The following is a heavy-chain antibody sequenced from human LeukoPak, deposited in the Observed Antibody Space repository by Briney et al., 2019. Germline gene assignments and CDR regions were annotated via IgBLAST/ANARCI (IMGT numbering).Heavy chain of an antibody. J-gene: IGHJ5*02. D-gene: IGHD3-22*01. CDR2: INPNSGGT. Sequence: GASAKVSCKASGYTFTGYYMHWVRQAPGQGLEWMGWINPNSGGTNYAQKFQGRVTMTRDTSISTAYMELSRLRSDDTAVYYCARGVSGYYNWFDPWGQGTLVTVSS. V-gene: IGHV1-2*02. CDR1: GYTFTGYY. CDR3: ARGVSGYYNWFDP.